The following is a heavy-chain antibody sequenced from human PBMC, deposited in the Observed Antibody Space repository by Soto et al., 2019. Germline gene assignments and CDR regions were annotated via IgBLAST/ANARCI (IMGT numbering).Heavy chain of an antibody. Sequence: QVQLVQSGAEVKKPGASVKVSCKASGYTFTTYGIPWVRQAPGQGLEWMGWISAYSGNTNYAQKLQGRLTVTTDTSTNPAYMDLRSLRSDDTAVYYCARVVKAGDYGDYGRYYFDYWGHGTLVTVSS. J-gene: IGHJ4*01. CDR3: ARVVKAGDYGDYGRYYFDY. V-gene: IGHV1-18*04. D-gene: IGHD4-17*01. CDR2: ISAYSGNT. CDR1: GYTFTTYG.